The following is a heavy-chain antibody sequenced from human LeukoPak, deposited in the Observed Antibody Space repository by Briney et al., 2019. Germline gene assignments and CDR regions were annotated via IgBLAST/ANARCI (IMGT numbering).Heavy chain of an antibody. J-gene: IGHJ5*01. CDR1: GFTFSSYG. D-gene: IGHD6-19*01. CDR2: ISGSGGST. Sequence: PGGSLRLSCAASGFTFSSYGMSWVRQAPGKGLEWVSAISGSGGSTYYADSVKGRFTISRDNSKNTLYLQMNSLRAEDTAVYYCAKDLGYSSGWFGYWGQGTLVTVSS. V-gene: IGHV3-23*01. CDR3: AKDLGYSSGWFGY.